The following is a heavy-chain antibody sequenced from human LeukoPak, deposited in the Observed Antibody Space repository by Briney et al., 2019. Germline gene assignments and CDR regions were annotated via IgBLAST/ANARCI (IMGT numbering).Heavy chain of an antibody. CDR1: GGSISPYY. Sequence: SETLSLTCTVSGGSISPYYWSWIRQPPGKGLEWIGYIYYSGSTNYNPSLKSRVTISVDTSKNQFSLKLSSVTAADTAVYYCARRTRSTGKFDYWGQGTLVTVSS. CDR3: ARRTRSTGKFDY. D-gene: IGHD3-9*01. V-gene: IGHV4-59*01. CDR2: IYYSGST. J-gene: IGHJ4*02.